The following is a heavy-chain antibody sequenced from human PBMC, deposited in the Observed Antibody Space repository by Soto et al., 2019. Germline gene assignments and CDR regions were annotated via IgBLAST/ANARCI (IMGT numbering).Heavy chain of an antibody. J-gene: IGHJ5*02. CDR2: IYYSGST. CDR3: ARIHSSSWYTPFDP. V-gene: IGHV4-59*01. Sequence: SETLSLTCTVSGGSISSYYWSWIRQPPGKGLEWIGYIYYSGSTNYNPSLKSRVTISVDTSKNQFSLKLSSVTAADTAVYYCARIHSSSWYTPFDPWGQGTLVTVSS. D-gene: IGHD6-13*01. CDR1: GGSISSYY.